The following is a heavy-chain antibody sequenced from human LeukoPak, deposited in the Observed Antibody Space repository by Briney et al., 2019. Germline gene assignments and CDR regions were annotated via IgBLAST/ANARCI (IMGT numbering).Heavy chain of an antibody. CDR1: GYTFTNYT. CDR3: ARDLGYCTSTSCSRQWFDP. D-gene: IGHD2-2*01. Sequence: ASVKVSCKASGYTFTNYTLNWVRQAPGQGLEWMGWISTYNGNTNYAQKFRDRVTMTTDTSTSTVYMELRSLGSDDTAVYYCARDLGYCTSTSCSRQWFDPWGQGTLVTVSS. CDR2: ISTYNGNT. V-gene: IGHV1-18*01. J-gene: IGHJ5*02.